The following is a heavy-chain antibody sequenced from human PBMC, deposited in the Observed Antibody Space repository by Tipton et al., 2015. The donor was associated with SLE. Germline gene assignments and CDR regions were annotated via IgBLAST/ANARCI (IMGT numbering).Heavy chain of an antibody. J-gene: IGHJ3*02. V-gene: IGHV4-39*07. D-gene: IGHD3-16*02. Sequence: TLSLTCTVSGGSISSRSYDWGWIRQPPGKGLEWIGSIYDTGKTYYNPPRKSRVTISVDTSKNQFSLKLSSVTAADTAVYYCARLRGYIWGSYRYDDAFDIWGQGTMVTVSS. CDR2: IYDTGKT. CDR1: GGSISSRSYD. CDR3: ARLRGYIWGSYRYDDAFDI.